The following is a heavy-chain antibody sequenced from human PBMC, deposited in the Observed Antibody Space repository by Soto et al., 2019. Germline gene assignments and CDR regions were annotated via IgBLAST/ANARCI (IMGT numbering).Heavy chain of an antibody. CDR2: ISSSSGYT. D-gene: IGHD2-2*02. V-gene: IGHV3-11*05. CDR1: GFTFSDFY. Sequence: QVQLVESGGGLVKPGGSLRISCAASGFTFSDFYMSWFRQAPGKGLEWVSYISSSSGYTNYADSVKGRFTISRDNAKNSLYLQMNSLRAEDTALYYCARDIVVIPTARPHGAFDIWGQGTMVTVSS. CDR3: ARDIVVIPTARPHGAFDI. J-gene: IGHJ3*02.